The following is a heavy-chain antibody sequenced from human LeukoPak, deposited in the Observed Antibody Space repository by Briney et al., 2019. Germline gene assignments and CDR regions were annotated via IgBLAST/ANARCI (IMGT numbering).Heavy chain of an antibody. CDR2: IWYDGSDK. CDR1: GFFFSNRG. Sequence: GGSLRLSCTASGFFFSNRGMLWVRQAPGKGLEWVAVIWYDGSDKFYADSVKGRFTISRDNSKNTLYLQMNSLRAEDTAVYYCGRLRAFYFDYWGLGTLVTVSS. V-gene: IGHV3-33*01. D-gene: IGHD5-12*01. J-gene: IGHJ4*02. CDR3: GRLRAFYFDY.